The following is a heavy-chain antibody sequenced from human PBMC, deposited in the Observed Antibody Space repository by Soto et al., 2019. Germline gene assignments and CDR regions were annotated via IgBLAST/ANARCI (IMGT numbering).Heavy chain of an antibody. J-gene: IGHJ6*03. V-gene: IGHV3-23*01. CDR1: GFTFSSYA. CDR2: ISGSGGST. D-gene: IGHD6-6*01. Sequence: GGSLRLSCAASGFTFSSYAMSWVRQAPGKGLEWVSAISGSGGSTYYADSVKGRFTISRDNSKNTLYLQMNSLRAEDTAVYYCAKDLEYSSSSIYYYYMDVWGKGTTVTVSS. CDR3: AKDLEYSSSSIYYYYMDV.